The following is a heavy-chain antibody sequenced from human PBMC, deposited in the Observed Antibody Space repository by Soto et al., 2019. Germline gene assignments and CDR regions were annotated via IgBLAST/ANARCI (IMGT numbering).Heavy chain of an antibody. CDR3: ARVQKDTTLDY. V-gene: IGHV3-21*01. Sequence: EVQLVESGGGLVKPGGSLRLSCAASGFTFSSYSMNWVRQAPGKGPEWVSSISSCSSYIYYADSVKGRFTISRDNAKNSLYLQMNSLRAEDTAVYYCARVQKDTTLDYWGQGTLVTVSS. CDR2: ISSCSSYI. CDR1: GFTFSSYS. D-gene: IGHD2-15*01. J-gene: IGHJ4*02.